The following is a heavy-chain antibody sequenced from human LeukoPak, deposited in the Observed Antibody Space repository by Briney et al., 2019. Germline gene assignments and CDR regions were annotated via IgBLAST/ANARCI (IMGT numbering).Heavy chain of an antibody. D-gene: IGHD6-13*01. V-gene: IGHV4-39*01. J-gene: IGHJ3*02. CDR2: IYYSGST. Sequence: SETLSLTCTVSGGSISSSSYYWGWIRQPPGKGLEWIGSIYYSGSTYYNPSLKSRVTISVDTSKNQFSLKLSSVTAADTAVYHCASLIAAALRGAFDIWGQGTMVTVSS. CDR1: GGSISSSSYY. CDR3: ASLIAAALRGAFDI.